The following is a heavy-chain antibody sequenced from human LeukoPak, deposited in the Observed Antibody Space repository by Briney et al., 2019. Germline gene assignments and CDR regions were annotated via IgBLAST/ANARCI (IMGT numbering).Heavy chain of an antibody. Sequence: PGRSLRLPCAASGFTFSSYSMNWVRQAPGKGLEWVSFIIGSGDLIYYADSVKGRFTISRDNAKNSLYLQMNSLRDEDTAVYYCARGRGATLSHHYFDYWGQGALVTVSS. V-gene: IGHV3-48*02. CDR3: ARGRGATLSHHYFDY. J-gene: IGHJ4*02. D-gene: IGHD1-26*01. CDR2: IIGSGDLI. CDR1: GFTFSSYS.